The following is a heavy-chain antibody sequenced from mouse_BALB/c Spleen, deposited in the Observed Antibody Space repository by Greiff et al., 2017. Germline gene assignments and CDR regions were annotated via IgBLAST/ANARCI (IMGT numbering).Heavy chain of an antibody. CDR3: TRGDWDAMDY. Sequence: EVMLVESGGGLVQPGGSMKLSCVASGFTFSNYWMNWVRQSPEKGLEWVAEIRLKSNNYATHYAESVKGRFTISRDDSKSSVYLQMNNLRAEDTGIYYCTRGDWDAMDYWGQGTSVTVSS. J-gene: IGHJ4*01. V-gene: IGHV6-6*02. CDR2: IRLKSNNYAT. D-gene: IGHD4-1*01. CDR1: GFTFSNYW.